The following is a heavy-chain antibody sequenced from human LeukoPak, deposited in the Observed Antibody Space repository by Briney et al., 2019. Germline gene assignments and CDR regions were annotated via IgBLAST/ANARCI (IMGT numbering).Heavy chain of an antibody. CDR1: GFTFSSYG. J-gene: IGHJ6*04. CDR2: IWYDGSSK. CDR3: AKDPPFGDYYYHVDV. D-gene: IGHD3-10*01. Sequence: PGGSLRLSCAASGFTFSSYGMHWVRQAPGKGLEWVATIWYDGSSKYYADSVKGRFTISRDNSKDTLYLQMNSLRAEDTAVYYCAKDPPFGDYYYHVDVWGKGTTVTVSS. V-gene: IGHV3-33*06.